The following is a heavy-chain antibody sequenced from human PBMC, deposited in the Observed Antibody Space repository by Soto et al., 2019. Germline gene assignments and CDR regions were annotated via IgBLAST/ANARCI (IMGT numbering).Heavy chain of an antibody. Sequence: EVQLLESGGKLVQPGGSLTLSCAASGFTFSTYAMAWVRQAPGKGLEWVSGVSASGLNTDYADPVKGRFYISRDNSKNTVSLHMNSLSAEDTALYYCAKARPRRTSRYFFDYWGQGTPVTVSS. V-gene: IGHV3-23*01. CDR1: GFTFSTYA. CDR3: AKARPRRTSRYFFDY. J-gene: IGHJ4*02. CDR2: VSASGLNT.